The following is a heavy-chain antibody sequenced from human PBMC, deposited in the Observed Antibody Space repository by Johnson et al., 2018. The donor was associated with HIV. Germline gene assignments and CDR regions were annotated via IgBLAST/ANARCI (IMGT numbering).Heavy chain of an antibody. CDR3: ARGCRDGYTCDVFDI. Sequence: VQLVESGGGLVKPGGSLRLSCAASGFTLTTHWMHWVRQAPGKGLEWLSYISSSGSTIYYADSVKGRFTISRDNAKNSLYLQMSSLGAEDTAVYFCARGCRDGYTCDVFDIWGQGTMVTVSS. CDR1: GFTLTTHW. D-gene: IGHD5-24*01. J-gene: IGHJ3*02. CDR2: ISSSGSTI. V-gene: IGHV3-11*04.